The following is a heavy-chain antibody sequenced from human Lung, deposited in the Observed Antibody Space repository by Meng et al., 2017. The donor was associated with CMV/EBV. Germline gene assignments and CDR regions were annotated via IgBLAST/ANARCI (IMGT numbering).Heavy chain of an antibody. CDR2: IGAYNGNT. CDR1: GYTFTSYG. V-gene: IGHV1-18*01. CDR3: ARGIVIAVAGTGVDY. D-gene: IGHD6-19*01. Sequence: ASXXVSXKASGYTFTSYGISWVRQAPGQGLEWMGWIGAYNGNTNYAQKLQGRVTMTTDTSTSTAYMELRSLRSDDTAVYYCARGIVIAVAGTGVDYWGQGTLVTVSS. J-gene: IGHJ4*02.